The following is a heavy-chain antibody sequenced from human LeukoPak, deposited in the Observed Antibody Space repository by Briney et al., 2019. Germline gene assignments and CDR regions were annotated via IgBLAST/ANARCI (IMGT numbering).Heavy chain of an antibody. V-gene: IGHV4-59*01. D-gene: IGHD3-22*01. CDR1: GGSINYYY. Sequence: SETLSLTCTVSGGSINYYYWMWIRQPPGKGLEWIGYIYYSGGTHYNPSLKSRVTMLVDTSKNQFSLKLTAVTAADTAVYYCARGGIYYDSSGYYYVSNWFDPWGQGTLVTVSS. CDR3: ARGGIYYDSSGYYYVSNWFDP. CDR2: IYYSGGT. J-gene: IGHJ5*02.